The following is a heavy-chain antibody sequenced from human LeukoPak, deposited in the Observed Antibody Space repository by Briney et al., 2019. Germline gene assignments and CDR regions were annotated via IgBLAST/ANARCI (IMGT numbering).Heavy chain of an antibody. J-gene: IGHJ2*01. V-gene: IGHV1-69*13. CDR1: GGTFSSYA. Sequence: SVKVSCKASGGTFSSYAISWVRQAPGQGLEWMGGIIPIFGTANYAQKFQGRVTINADESTSTAYMELSSLRSEDTAVYYCASLFGDAVAGRVSVWYFDLWGRGTLVTVSS. D-gene: IGHD6-19*01. CDR2: IIPIFGTA. CDR3: ASLFGDAVAGRVSVWYFDL.